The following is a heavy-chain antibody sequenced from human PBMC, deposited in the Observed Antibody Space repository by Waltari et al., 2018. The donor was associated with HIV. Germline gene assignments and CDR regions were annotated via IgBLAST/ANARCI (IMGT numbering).Heavy chain of an antibody. CDR2: IKRDGTIT. V-gene: IGHV3-74*01. Sequence: EVQLVESGGGLVQPGGSLRLSCAASGFTLSSYWMHWVRQAPGKGLVWVSRIKRDGTITTYADSVKGRFTISRDNAKNTLFLQMNSLRAEDTAIYYCARDLVVLRYFDWLSTYFDYWGQGTLVTVSS. D-gene: IGHD3-9*01. J-gene: IGHJ4*02. CDR3: ARDLVVLRYFDWLSTYFDY. CDR1: GFTLSSYW.